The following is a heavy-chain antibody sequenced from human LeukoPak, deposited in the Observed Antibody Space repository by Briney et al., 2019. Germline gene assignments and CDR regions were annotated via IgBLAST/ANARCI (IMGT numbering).Heavy chain of an antibody. CDR2: IYYSGST. V-gene: IGHV4-59*08. CDR1: GGSISSYY. Sequence: SETLSLTCTVSGGSISSYYWSWIRQPPGKGLEWIGYIYYSGSTNYNPSLKSRVTISVDTSKNQFSLKLSSVTAADTAVYYCARHDGPRVYSEFDPWGQGTLVTVAS. D-gene: IGHD6-13*01. J-gene: IGHJ5*02. CDR3: ARHDGPRVYSEFDP.